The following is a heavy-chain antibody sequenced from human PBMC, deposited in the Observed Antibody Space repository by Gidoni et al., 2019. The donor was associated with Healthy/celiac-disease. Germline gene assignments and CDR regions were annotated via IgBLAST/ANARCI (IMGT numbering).Heavy chain of an antibody. CDR1: GFPFRNYS. CDR3: ARDGGYSGYGASGGEDV. V-gene: IGHV3-48*02. J-gene: IGHJ6*02. CDR2: IISISSTI. D-gene: IGHD5-12*01. Sequence: VQLVESGGGLVQPGGSLRLSCEASGFPFRNYSMNWVCQAPGMGLEWVSYIISISSTIYYAYSVKGRFAISRDNAKNSLYLQMNSLRDEDTAVYYCARDGGYSGYGASGGEDVWGQGTTVTVSS.